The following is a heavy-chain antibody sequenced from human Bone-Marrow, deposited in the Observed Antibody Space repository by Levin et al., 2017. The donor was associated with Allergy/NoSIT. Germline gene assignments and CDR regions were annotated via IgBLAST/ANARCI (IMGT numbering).Heavy chain of an antibody. V-gene: IGHV4-30-4*01. Sequence: SETLSLTCTVSGGSISSSDYYWNWIRQPPGKGLEWIGYIHYSGSSHYSASLKSRLSISIDTSKNQLSLNLRSVTAADTAVYYCVRRYYRDRSGYYGFDSWGPGTQATVSS. CDR1: GGSISSSDYY. D-gene: IGHD3-22*01. CDR2: IHYSGSS. CDR3: VRRYYRDRSGYYGFDS. J-gene: IGHJ5*01.